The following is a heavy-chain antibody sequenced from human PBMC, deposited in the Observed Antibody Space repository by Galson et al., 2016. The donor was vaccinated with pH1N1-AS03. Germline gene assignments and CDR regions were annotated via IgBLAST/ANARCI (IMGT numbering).Heavy chain of an antibody. J-gene: IGHJ1*01. V-gene: IGHV3-23*01. Sequence: SLRLSCAASGFPLSTYGMTWVRQSLDKGLEWVSSISYGGDLTYYAESVKGRFSVSRDNSRNTLYLQLSNLRAEDTALYYCANIPVAGSWYFHLWGQGTLVTVSS. CDR3: ANIPVAGSWYFHL. CDR2: ISYGGDLT. CDR1: GFPLSTYG. D-gene: IGHD6-19*01.